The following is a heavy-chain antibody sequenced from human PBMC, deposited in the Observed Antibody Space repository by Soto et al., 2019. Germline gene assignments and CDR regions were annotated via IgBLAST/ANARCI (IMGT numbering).Heavy chain of an antibody. CDR2: IDSDGSDT. J-gene: IGHJ4*01. D-gene: IGHD3-22*01. Sequence: EVQLVESGGGIVQPGESLRLSCEVSGFTFSSFCMHWVRQAPGKGLVWVSRIDSDGSDTAYADSVKGRFTTSRDNAKKTRYLQMHSLRVDNTAIYYCARGASLGYDTSGQVYWGHGTLVNVSP. CDR1: GFTFSSFC. V-gene: IGHV3-74*01. CDR3: ARGASLGYDTSGQVY.